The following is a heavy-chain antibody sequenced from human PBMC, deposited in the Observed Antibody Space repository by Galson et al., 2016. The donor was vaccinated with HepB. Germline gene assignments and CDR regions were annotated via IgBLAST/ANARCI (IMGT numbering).Heavy chain of an antibody. Sequence: SLRLSCAASGFTFSSYSMIWVRQTPGKGLEWVSYIGSSGPVYYADSLQGRFTISRDNAKKLLYLQMNSLRDEDTAVYYCARDFDGRFPNLDFWGQGTLGTVSS. CDR1: GFTFSSYS. CDR3: ARDFDGRFPNLDF. J-gene: IGHJ4*02. D-gene: IGHD5-24*01. V-gene: IGHV3-48*02. CDR2: IGSSGPV.